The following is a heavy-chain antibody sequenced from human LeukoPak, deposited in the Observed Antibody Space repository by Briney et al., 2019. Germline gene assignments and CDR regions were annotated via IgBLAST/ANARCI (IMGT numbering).Heavy chain of an antibody. CDR3: ATVSRADAFDI. Sequence: PSETLSLTCTVSGGSISSYFWTWIRQPAGRGLEWIGRIYTSGTINYNTSLKSRVTISVDKSKNQFYLKLSSVTAADTAVYYCATVSRADAFDIWGQGTMVTVSS. CDR1: GGSISSYF. V-gene: IGHV4-4*07. J-gene: IGHJ3*02. D-gene: IGHD3-16*02. CDR2: IYTSGTI.